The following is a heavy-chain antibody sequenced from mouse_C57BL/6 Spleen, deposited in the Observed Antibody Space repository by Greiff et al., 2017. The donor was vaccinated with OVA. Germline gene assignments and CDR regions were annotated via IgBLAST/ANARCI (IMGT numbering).Heavy chain of an antibody. CDR3: ERKENYYGNYVYAMDY. V-gene: IGHV1-69*01. D-gene: IGHD2-1*01. J-gene: IGHJ4*01. CDR2: IDPSDSYT. Sequence: VQLQQPGAELVMPGASVKLSCKASGYTFTSYWMHWVKQRPGQGLEWIGEIDPSDSYTNYNQKFKGKSTLTVDKSSSTAYMPLSSLTSEDSAVYYCERKENYYGNYVYAMDYWGQGTSVTVSS. CDR1: GYTFTSYW.